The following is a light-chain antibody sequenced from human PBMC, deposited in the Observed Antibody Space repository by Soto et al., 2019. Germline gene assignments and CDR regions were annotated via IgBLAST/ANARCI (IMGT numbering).Light chain of an antibody. Sequence: DIQMTQSPSSLSASVGDRVTITCQASRDIGKFLNWFQEKPGKAPKLLIYDASNLQTGVPSRFSGSVSGTDFPFTISSLQPEDFATYYCQRYDSLPPPFGQGTRLEI. CDR2: DAS. J-gene: IGKJ5*01. CDR3: QRYDSLPPP. CDR1: RDIGKF. V-gene: IGKV1-33*01.